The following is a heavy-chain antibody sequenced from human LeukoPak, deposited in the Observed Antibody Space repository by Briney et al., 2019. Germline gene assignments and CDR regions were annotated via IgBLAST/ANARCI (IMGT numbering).Heavy chain of an antibody. Sequence: RPSETLSPTCAVYGGSFSGYYWSWIRQPPGKGLEWIGEINHSGSTNYNPSLKSRVTISVDTSKNQFSLKLSSVTAADTAVYYCARGPHYGDYRVDYWGQGTLVTVSS. CDR2: INHSGST. V-gene: IGHV4-34*01. CDR3: ARGPHYGDYRVDY. D-gene: IGHD4-17*01. J-gene: IGHJ4*02. CDR1: GGSFSGYY.